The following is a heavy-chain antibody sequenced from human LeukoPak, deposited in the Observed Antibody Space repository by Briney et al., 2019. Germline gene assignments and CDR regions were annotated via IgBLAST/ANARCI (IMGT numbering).Heavy chain of an antibody. CDR1: GFTFSSYA. CDR2: ISGSGGST. D-gene: IGHD5-18*01. CDR3: ATARLGYSYGPPFDY. V-gene: IGHV3-23*01. Sequence: GGSLRLSCAASGFTFSSYAMSWVRQAPGNGLEWVSAISGSGGSTYYADSVKGRFTISRDNSKNTLYLQMNSLRAEDTAVYYCATARLGYSYGPPFDYWGQGTLVTVSS. J-gene: IGHJ4*02.